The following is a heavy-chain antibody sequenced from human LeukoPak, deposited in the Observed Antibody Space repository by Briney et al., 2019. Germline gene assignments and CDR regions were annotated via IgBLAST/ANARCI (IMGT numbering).Heavy chain of an antibody. J-gene: IGHJ4*02. CDR2: INPNSGVT. CDR3: ATIRPEELAGF. CDR1: GYTFTGYS. Sequence: GASVKVSCKASGYTFTGYSIHWVRQAPGQGLEWMGWINPNSGVTNYAQKFQGRVTMTRDTSISTAYMEVSRLRSDDTAVYCCATIRPEELAGFWGQGTLVTVSS. D-gene: IGHD1-14*01. V-gene: IGHV1-2*02.